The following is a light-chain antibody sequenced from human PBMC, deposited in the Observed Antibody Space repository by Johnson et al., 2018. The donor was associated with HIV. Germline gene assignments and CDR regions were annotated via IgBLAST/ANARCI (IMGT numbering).Light chain of an antibody. J-gene: IGLJ1*01. V-gene: IGLV1-51*01. CDR1: SSNIGNNY. CDR2: DTI. CDR3: GTWDSSLLYV. Sequence: QSVLTQSPSVSAAPGQKVTISCSGSSSNIGNNYVSWYQQVPGTAPRLVIYDTIKRHSGIPDRFSGSKSGTSATLGITGLQTGDEADYYCGTWDSSLLYVFGTGTKVTVL.